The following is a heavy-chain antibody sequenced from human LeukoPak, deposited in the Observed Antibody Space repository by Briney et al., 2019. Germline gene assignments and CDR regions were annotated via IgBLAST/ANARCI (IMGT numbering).Heavy chain of an antibody. D-gene: IGHD1/OR15-1a*01. V-gene: IGHV1-2*02. CDR3: ARAEWSATTKFDY. J-gene: IGHJ4*02. Sequence: ASVKVSCKASGYSFTGYYMHWVRQAPGQGLEWLGWINPYSGGTNYAQGFQGRVTMTRDTSISTAYMELSRLRSDDTAVYYCARAEWSATTKFDYWGQGTLVTVSS. CDR2: INPYSGGT. CDR1: GYSFTGYY.